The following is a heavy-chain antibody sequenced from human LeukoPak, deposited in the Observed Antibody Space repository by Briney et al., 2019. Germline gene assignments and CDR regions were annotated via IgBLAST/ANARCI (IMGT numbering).Heavy chain of an antibody. Sequence: GGSLRLSCAASGFTFSSYWMSWVRQAPGKGLEWVSNINQDGGEKYYVDSVKGRFTISRDNAKNTLYLQMNSLRAEDTAVYYCVRDYQVLGQLDPWRQGTLVTV. CDR3: VRDYQVLGQLDP. CDR1: GFTFSSYW. D-gene: IGHD2/OR15-2a*01. CDR2: INQDGGEK. V-gene: IGHV3-7*01. J-gene: IGHJ5*02.